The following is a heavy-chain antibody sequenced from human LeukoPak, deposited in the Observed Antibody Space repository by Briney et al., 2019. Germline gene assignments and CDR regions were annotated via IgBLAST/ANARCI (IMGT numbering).Heavy chain of an antibody. V-gene: IGHV5-51*01. J-gene: IGHJ5*02. D-gene: IGHD6-19*01. Sequence: GESLKISCKGSGYSFTSYWIGWVRQMPGKGLEWMGIIYPGDSDTRYSPSFQGQVTISADKSISTAYLQWSSLKASDTAMYYCARRGSYSGGWLAFDPWGQGTLVTVSS. CDR2: IYPGDSDT. CDR1: GYSFTSYW. CDR3: ARRGSYSGGWLAFDP.